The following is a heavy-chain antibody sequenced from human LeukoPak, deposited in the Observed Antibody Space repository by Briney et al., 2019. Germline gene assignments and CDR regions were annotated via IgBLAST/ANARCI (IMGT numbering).Heavy chain of an antibody. CDR1: GGSVSSGSYY. V-gene: IGHV4-61*01. Sequence: SETLSLTCTVSGGSVSSGSYYWSWIRQPPGKGLEWIGYIYYSGSTNYNPSLKSRVTISVDTSKNQFSLKLSSVTAADTAVYYCARDDENSSGWYSGRYWGQGTLVTVSS. D-gene: IGHD6-19*01. CDR2: IYYSGST. CDR3: ARDDENSSGWYSGRY. J-gene: IGHJ4*02.